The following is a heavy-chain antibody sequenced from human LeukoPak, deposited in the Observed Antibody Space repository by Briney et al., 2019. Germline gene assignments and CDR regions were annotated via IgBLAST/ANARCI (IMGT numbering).Heavy chain of an antibody. V-gene: IGHV3-7*03. J-gene: IGHJ6*02. CDR1: GFTFSSYW. CDR2: IKQDGSEK. Sequence: GGSLRLSCAASGFTFSSYWMSWVRQAPGKGLEWVASIKQDGSEKYYVDSVKGRFTISRDNAKNSLYLQMNSLRAEDTAVYYCACGSFDYYYYYYGMDVWGQGTTVTVSS. D-gene: IGHD2-21*01. CDR3: ACGSFDYYYYYYGMDV.